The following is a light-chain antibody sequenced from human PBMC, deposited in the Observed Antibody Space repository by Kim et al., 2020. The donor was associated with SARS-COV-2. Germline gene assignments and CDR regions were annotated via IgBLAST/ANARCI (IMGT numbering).Light chain of an antibody. Sequence: QSVLTQPPSVSAAPGQKVTISCSGSSSNIGNNYVSWYQQLPGTALKLLIYDNNKRPSGIPDRFSGSKSGTSATLGITGLQTGDEADYYCGTWDSSLSGLVFGGGTKLTVL. J-gene: IGLJ3*02. CDR2: DNN. V-gene: IGLV1-51*01. CDR3: GTWDSSLSGLV. CDR1: SSNIGNNY.